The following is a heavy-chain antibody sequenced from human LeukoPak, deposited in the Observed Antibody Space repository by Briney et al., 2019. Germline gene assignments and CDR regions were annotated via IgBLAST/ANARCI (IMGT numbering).Heavy chain of an antibody. CDR2: IYKSVNT. CDR3: ARGGGTYNWNYWGAFDI. J-gene: IGHJ3*02. D-gene: IGHD1-7*01. V-gene: IGHV4-59*01. CDR1: DGSINGYY. Sequence: SETLSLTCTVSDGSINGYYWSWIRQPPGKGLEWIGYIYKSVNTNFNPSLKSRVTISVVTSKSQISLKLSSVTAADTAVYYCARGGGTYNWNYWGAFDIWGQGTMVTVSS.